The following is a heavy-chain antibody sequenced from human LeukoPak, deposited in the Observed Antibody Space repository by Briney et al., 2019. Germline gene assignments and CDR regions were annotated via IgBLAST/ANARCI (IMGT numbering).Heavy chain of an antibody. D-gene: IGHD5-24*01. CDR1: GFNFSSYG. CDR2: ISYDGSNK. J-gene: IGHJ4*02. CDR3: ASLEMATT. V-gene: IGHV3-30*03. Sequence: GGSLRLSCAASGFNFSSYGMHWVRQAPGKGLEWVAVISYDGSNKYYADSVKGRFTISRDNSKNTLYLQMNSLRAEDTAVYYCASLEMATTWGQGTLVTVSS.